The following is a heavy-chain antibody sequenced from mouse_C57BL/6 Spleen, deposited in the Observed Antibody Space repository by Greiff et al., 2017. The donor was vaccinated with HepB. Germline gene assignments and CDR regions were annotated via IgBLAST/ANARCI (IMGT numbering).Heavy chain of an antibody. D-gene: IGHD3-2*02. CDR1: GYTFTSYW. CDR3: ARETAQATTWFAY. Sequence: QVQLKQPGAELVKPGASVKLSCKASGYTFTSYWMHWVKQRPGQGLEWIGMIHPSSGSTNYNEKFKSKATLTVDKSSSTAYMQLSSLTSEDSAVYYCARETAQATTWFAYWGQGTLVTVSA. J-gene: IGHJ3*01. CDR2: IHPSSGST. V-gene: IGHV1-64*01.